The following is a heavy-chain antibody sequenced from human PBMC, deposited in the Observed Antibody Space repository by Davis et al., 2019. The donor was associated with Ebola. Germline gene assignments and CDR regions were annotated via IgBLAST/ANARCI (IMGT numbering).Heavy chain of an antibody. CDR2: INPNSGGT. V-gene: IGHV1-2*04. CDR1: GYTFTGYY. CDR3: ARGQQLVLTGYYYGMDV. Sequence: AASVTVSCKASGYTFTGYYMHWVRQAPGQGLEWMGWINPNSGGTNYAQKFQGWVTMTRDTSISTAYMELSRLRSDDTAVYYCARGQQLVLTGYYYGMDVWGQGTTVTVSS. J-gene: IGHJ6*02. D-gene: IGHD6-13*01.